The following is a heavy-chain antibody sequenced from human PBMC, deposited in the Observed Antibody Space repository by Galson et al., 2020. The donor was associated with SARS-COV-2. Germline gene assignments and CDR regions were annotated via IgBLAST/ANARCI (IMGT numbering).Heavy chain of an antibody. V-gene: IGHV2-5*02. Sequence: SGPPLVKPTQTLTLTCTFSGFSLSSSGVGVGWIRQPPGKALEWLALIYWDDDEHYSPSLKSRLTITKATSKNQVVLTMTKMDPVDTGTYYCGHELYLESSGYWGFDYWGQGTRVIVSS. CDR1: GFSLSSSGVG. J-gene: IGHJ4*02. CDR2: IYWDDDE. D-gene: IGHD3-22*01. CDR3: GHELYLESSGYWGFDY.